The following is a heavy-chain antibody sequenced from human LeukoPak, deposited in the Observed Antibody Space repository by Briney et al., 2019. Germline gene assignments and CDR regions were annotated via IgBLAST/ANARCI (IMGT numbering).Heavy chain of an antibody. J-gene: IGHJ4*02. D-gene: IGHD2-15*01. CDR2: IYPGDSDT. Sequence: GESLKISCKGSGYRSTSYWIGWVRQMPGKGLEWMGIIYPGDSDTRYSPSFQGQVTISADKSISTAYLQWSSLKASDTAMYYCARGEIRYCSAGYCYDYWGQGTLVTVSS. V-gene: IGHV5-51*01. CDR3: ARGEIRYCSAGYCYDY. CDR1: GYRSTSYW.